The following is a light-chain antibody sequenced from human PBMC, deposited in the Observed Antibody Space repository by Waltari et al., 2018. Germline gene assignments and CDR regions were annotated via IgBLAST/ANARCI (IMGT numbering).Light chain of an antibody. Sequence: DIQMTQSPSSLSASVGDRVTIPCRASQSISSYLNGYQQKPGNAPKLLIYAASSLQSGVPSRFSGSGSGTDFTLTISSLQPEDFATYYCQQSYSTPWTFGQGTKVEIK. J-gene: IGKJ1*01. CDR1: QSISSY. V-gene: IGKV1-39*01. CDR3: QQSYSTPWT. CDR2: AAS.